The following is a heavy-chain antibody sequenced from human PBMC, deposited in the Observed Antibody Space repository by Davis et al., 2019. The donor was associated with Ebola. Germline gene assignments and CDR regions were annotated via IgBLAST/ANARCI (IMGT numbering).Heavy chain of an antibody. D-gene: IGHD3-10*01. CDR3: ARYYWVLPYWYFDL. J-gene: IGHJ2*01. Sequence: ASVKVSCTASGYTFTGYYMHWVRQAPGQGLDWMGWINPNSGGTNYAQKLQGRVTMTTDTSTSTAYMELRRLRSDDTAVYYCARYYWVLPYWYFDLWGRGTLVTVSS. V-gene: IGHV1-2*02. CDR2: INPNSGGT. CDR1: GYTFTGYY.